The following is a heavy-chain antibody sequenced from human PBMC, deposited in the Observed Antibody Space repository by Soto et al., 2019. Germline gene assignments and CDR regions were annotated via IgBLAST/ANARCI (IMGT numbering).Heavy chain of an antibody. CDR3: ARKAYQYDNNYFGY. CDR2: IYPGDSNT. Sequence: PGESLKISCKGSGYRFTTYWICWVRQMPGEGLEWMGLIYPGDSNTRFSPSFQGQVTISVDMSISTAYLQWSSLRASDTAMYYCARKAYQYDNNYFGYWGQGTLVTVSS. J-gene: IGHJ4*02. CDR1: GYRFTTYW. D-gene: IGHD3-22*01. V-gene: IGHV5-51*01.